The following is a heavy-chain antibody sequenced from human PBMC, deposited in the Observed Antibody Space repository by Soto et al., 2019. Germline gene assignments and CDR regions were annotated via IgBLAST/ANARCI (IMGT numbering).Heavy chain of an antibody. CDR1: GGSVIGGDF. Sequence: QMQLQQSGPGLVKTSETLSLTCTVSGGSVIGGDFWTWIRQHPTRGLEWIGYIYYDGRTSYNPSLQSRVSISFDTSEGHFSLHLISVTPADTAVYYCARPCSWGHDAFDVWGQGTVISVSS. V-gene: IGHV4-31*03. D-gene: IGHD2-15*01. CDR3: ARPCSWGHDAFDV. J-gene: IGHJ3*01. CDR2: IYYDGRT.